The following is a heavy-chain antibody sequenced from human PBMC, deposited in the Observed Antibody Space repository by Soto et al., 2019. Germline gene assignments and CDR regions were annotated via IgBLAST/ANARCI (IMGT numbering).Heavy chain of an antibody. CDR1: GFTFSTFS. Sequence: GGSLRLSCAASGFTFSTFSMNWVRQAPGKGLEWLSYIGGSGGSISYTDSVKGRFTISRDNGKNTLYLQMSSLRDEDTAVYYCARDLAWAFDSWGQGALVTVSS. D-gene: IGHD1-26*01. V-gene: IGHV3-48*02. CDR3: ARDLAWAFDS. CDR2: IGGSGGSI. J-gene: IGHJ4*02.